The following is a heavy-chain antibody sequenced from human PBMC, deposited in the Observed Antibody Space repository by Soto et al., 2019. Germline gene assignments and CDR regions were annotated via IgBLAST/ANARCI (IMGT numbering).Heavy chain of an antibody. CDR3: GGGGTDYDFWSGYTVYGMDV. Sequence: QVQLVQSGAEVKKPGASVKVSCKASGYTFTSYAMHWVRQAPGQRLEWMGWINAGNGNTKYSQKFQGRVTSTMYTSASTAYMELSSLRSEDTAVYYCGGGGTDYDFWSGYTVYGMDVWGQGTTVTVSS. CDR1: GYTFTSYA. D-gene: IGHD3-3*01. V-gene: IGHV1-3*01. J-gene: IGHJ6*02. CDR2: INAGNGNT.